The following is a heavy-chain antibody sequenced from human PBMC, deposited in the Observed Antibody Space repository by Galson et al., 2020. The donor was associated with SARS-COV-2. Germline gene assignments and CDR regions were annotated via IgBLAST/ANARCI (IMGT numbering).Heavy chain of an antibody. Sequence: QLGESLKISCAASGFTFRTYWMSWVRQAPGKGLEWVATIKQDGSDYVDSVKGRFTISRDNTKNSLFLQMNSLRAEDTAVYYCARGRHWGAAVAGTWFDYWGQGTLVSVSS. V-gene: IGHV3-7*01. J-gene: IGHJ4*02. CDR2: IKQDGS. D-gene: IGHD6-19*01. CDR3: ARGRHWGAAVAGTWFDY. CDR1: GFTFRTYW.